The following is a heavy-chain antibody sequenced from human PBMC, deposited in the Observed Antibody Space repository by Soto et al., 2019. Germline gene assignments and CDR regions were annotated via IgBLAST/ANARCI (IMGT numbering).Heavy chain of an antibody. CDR1: GGSFSDYY. Sequence: QVQLQQWGAGLLKPAETLSLTFAVYGGSFSDYYWTWIRKAPGEGLDWIGEINHSGFTSYNPSLKSRLTMSVCPARSQFSLNLSSVTAADTAVYDCARFPFYKSSWTNPRYFDTWGQGTLVTVSS. V-gene: IGHV4-34*01. D-gene: IGHD6-13*01. CDR3: ARFPFYKSSWTNPRYFDT. CDR2: INHSGFT. J-gene: IGHJ5*02.